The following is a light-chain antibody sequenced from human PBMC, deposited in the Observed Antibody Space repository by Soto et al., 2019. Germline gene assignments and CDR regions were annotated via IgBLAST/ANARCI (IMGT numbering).Light chain of an antibody. J-gene: IGKJ4*01. CDR3: QQLHTYPFT. Sequence: DMQLTQSPSFLSASVGDRVTITCRASQGIDSYLAWYQQKPGKAPKLLIYPASTLEGGVPSRFSGSGSGTEFTLTISTLQPGDFATYYGQQLHTYPFTFGGGTKVEIQ. CDR2: PAS. V-gene: IGKV1-9*01. CDR1: QGIDSY.